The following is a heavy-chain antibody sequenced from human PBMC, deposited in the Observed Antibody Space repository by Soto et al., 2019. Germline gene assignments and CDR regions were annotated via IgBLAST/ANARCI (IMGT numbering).Heavy chain of an antibody. CDR3: ARTMVRGVMTLQHYYYMDV. V-gene: IGHV6-1*01. J-gene: IGHJ6*03. CDR2: TYYRSKWYN. CDR1: GDSVSSNSAV. D-gene: IGHD3-10*01. Sequence: SQTLSLTCAISGDSVSSNSAVWNWIRQSPSRGLEWLGRTYYRSKWYNDYAVSVKSRITINPDTSKNQFSLQLNSVTPEDTAVYYCARTMVRGVMTLQHYYYMDVWGKGTTVTVLL.